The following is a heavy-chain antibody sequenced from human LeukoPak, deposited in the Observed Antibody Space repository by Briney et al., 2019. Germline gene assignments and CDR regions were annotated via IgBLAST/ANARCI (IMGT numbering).Heavy chain of an antibody. Sequence: SETLSLTCAVYGGSFSGYYWSWIRQPPGKGLEWIGEINHSGSTNYNPSLKSRVTISVDTSKIQFSLKLSSVTAADTAVYYCARAQVLLWFGELFSPWGQGTLVTVSS. V-gene: IGHV4-34*01. CDR2: INHSGST. CDR1: GGSFSGYY. CDR3: ARAQVLLWFGELFSP. D-gene: IGHD3-10*01. J-gene: IGHJ5*02.